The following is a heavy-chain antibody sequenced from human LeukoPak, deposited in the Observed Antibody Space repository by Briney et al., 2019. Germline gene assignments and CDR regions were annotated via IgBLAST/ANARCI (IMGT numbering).Heavy chain of an antibody. V-gene: IGHV1-69*05. CDR1: GYTFTGYY. CDR3: ARAAEVVDTAMVVTPYGMDV. J-gene: IGHJ6*02. D-gene: IGHD5-18*01. Sequence: ASVKVSCKASGYTFTGYYIHWVRQAPGQGLEWMGGIIPIFGTANYAQKFQGRVTITTDESTSTAYMELSSLRSEDTAVYYCARAAEVVDTAMVVTPYGMDVWGQGTTVTVSS. CDR2: IIPIFGTA.